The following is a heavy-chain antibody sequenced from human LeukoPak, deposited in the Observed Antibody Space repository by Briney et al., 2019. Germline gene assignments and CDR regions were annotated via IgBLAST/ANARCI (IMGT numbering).Heavy chain of an antibody. Sequence: PGGSLRLSCAASGFTFSSYEMNWVRQAPGKGLEWVSGISGSGGNTYYRDSVKGRFTISRDNFKNTLHLQMNSLRAEDTAVYYCAKIWNPITMVRGVIDYWGQGILVTVSS. J-gene: IGHJ4*02. V-gene: IGHV3-23*01. CDR1: GFTFSSYE. CDR2: ISGSGGNT. D-gene: IGHD3-10*01. CDR3: AKIWNPITMVRGVIDY.